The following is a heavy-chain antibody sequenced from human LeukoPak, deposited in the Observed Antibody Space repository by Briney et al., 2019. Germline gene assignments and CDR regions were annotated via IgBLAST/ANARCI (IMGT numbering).Heavy chain of an antibody. Sequence: ASVTVSCKASGYTFTSYGISWVRQAPGQGNEWMGWISAYNGNTNYAQKLQGRVTMTTDTSTSTAYMELRSLRSDNTAVYYCARASVVVINDYWGQGTLVTVSS. CDR2: ISAYNGNT. D-gene: IGHD3-22*01. CDR1: GYTFTSYG. V-gene: IGHV1-18*01. J-gene: IGHJ4*02. CDR3: ARASVVVINDY.